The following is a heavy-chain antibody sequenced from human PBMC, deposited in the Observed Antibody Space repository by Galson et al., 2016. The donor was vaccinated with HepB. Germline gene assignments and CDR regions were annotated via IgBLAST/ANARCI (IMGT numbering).Heavy chain of an antibody. CDR3: RYGMDV. J-gene: IGHJ6*02. Sequence: SLRLSCAASGFTFSNAWMSWVRQAPGKGLEWVGRIKSKTDGGTTDYAAPVKGRFSISRDDSKNSLYLQMNSLKTEDTAVYYRRYGMDVWGQGTTVTVSS. CDR2: IKSKTDGGTT. V-gene: IGHV3-15*01. CDR1: GFTFSNAW.